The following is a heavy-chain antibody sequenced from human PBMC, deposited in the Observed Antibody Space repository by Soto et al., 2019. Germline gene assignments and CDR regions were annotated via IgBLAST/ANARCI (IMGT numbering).Heavy chain of an antibody. J-gene: IGHJ5*01. D-gene: IGHD3-16*01. CDR1: GFTFSSYA. CDR2: ISYDGSNK. Sequence: GGSLRLSCAASGFTFSSYAMHWVRQAPGKGLEWVAVISYDGSNKYYADSVKGRFTISRDNSKNTLYLQMNSLRAEDTAVYYCARVPAVLFGSGQEPFDYPARRSPVTVSS. V-gene: IGHV3-30-3*01. CDR3: ARVPAVLFGSGQEPFDY.